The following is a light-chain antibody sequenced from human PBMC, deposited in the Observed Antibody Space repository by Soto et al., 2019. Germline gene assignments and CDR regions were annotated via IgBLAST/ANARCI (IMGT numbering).Light chain of an antibody. V-gene: IGKV3-11*01. J-gene: IGKJ4*01. Sequence: ETVLTQSPATLSLSPLELASLSFMASQSVSSFLAWYQQKPGQAPRLLIYDASNRATGIPARFSGSGSGTDFTLTISSLEPEDFAVYYCQQHTNWPLTFGGGTKVDIK. CDR2: DAS. CDR3: QQHTNWPLT. CDR1: QSVSSF.